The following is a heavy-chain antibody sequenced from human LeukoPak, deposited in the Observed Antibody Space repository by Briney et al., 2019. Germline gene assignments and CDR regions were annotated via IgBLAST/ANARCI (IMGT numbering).Heavy chain of an antibody. CDR2: IFAGGGAA. V-gene: IGHV3-23*01. J-gene: IGHJ4*02. D-gene: IGHD3-22*01. Sequence: GGSLRLSCPVSGFTFSDYAMTWVRQAPGKGLEWVSSIFAGGGAALYADSVRGRFTIFRDDSKSTSFLQMHSLRAEDTAIYYCAKNYYDRRGPYSWVFDYWGQGTLVTVSS. CDR1: GFTFSDYA. CDR3: AKNYYDRRGPYSWVFDY.